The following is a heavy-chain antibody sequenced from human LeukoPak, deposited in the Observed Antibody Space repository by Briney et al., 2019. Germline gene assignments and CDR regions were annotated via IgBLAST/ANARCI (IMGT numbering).Heavy chain of an antibody. D-gene: IGHD3-16*01. CDR1: GVSFSNYD. CDR2: INHSGST. J-gene: IGHJ4*02. CDR3: ARQYYGYSGGGLDY. Sequence: MPSETLSLTCGVYGVSFSNYDWNWIRQPPGKGLERIGEINHSGSTSYNPSLKSRVTISIDTSKNQFSLKLNSVTAADTALYYCARQYYGYSGGGLDYWGQGTLVTVSS. V-gene: IGHV4-34*01.